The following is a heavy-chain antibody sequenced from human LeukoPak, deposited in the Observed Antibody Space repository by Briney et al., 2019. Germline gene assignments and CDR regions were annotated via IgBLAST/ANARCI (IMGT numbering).Heavy chain of an antibody. CDR1: GFTFSSYA. CDR2: ISGSGGST. J-gene: IGHJ4*02. D-gene: IGHD1-1*01. CDR3: AKDTVYGWNDLYYFDY. V-gene: IGHV3-23*01. Sequence: PGGSLRLSRAASGFTFSSYAMSWVRQAPGKGLEWVSAISGSGGSTYYADSVKGRFTISRDNSKNTLYLQMNSLRAEDTAVYYCAKDTVYGWNDLYYFDYWGQGTLVTVSS.